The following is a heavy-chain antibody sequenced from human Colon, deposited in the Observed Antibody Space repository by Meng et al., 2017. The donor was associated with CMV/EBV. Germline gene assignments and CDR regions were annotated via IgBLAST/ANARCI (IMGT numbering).Heavy chain of an antibody. D-gene: IGHD4/OR15-4a*01. V-gene: IGHV1-18*01. Sequence: ASVTVSCKTSGYTFSNYGVSWVRQAPGQGLEWMGWIRAYNGNIKYARQFQGRVTMTTDTSTSTVYMELRSLRSDDTAVYYCARDREVPDYWGQGTLVTVSS. CDR3: ARDREVPDY. CDR2: IRAYNGNI. CDR1: GYTFSNYG. J-gene: IGHJ4*02.